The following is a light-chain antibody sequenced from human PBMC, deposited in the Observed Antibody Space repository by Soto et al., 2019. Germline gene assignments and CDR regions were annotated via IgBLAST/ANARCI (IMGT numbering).Light chain of an antibody. CDR2: GAS. CDR3: QQYGSSPRT. V-gene: IGKV3-20*01. CDR1: QSVSNNY. J-gene: IGKJ1*01. Sequence: EIVLTQSPGTLSLSPGERATLSCRASQSVSNNYLAWYQQKSGQAPRLLIYGASNRVTGIPDRFSGSGSGTDFTLTISRLEPEDFAVYYCQQYGSSPRTFGQGTKLEI.